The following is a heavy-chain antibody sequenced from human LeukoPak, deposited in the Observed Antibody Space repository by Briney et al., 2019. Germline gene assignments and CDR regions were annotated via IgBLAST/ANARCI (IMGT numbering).Heavy chain of an antibody. J-gene: IGHJ4*02. D-gene: IGHD3-22*01. Sequence: GGSLRLSCAASGFTFSSYAMSWVRQAPGKGQEWVSAISGSGGSTYYADSVKGRFTISRDNSKNTLYLQVNILRAEDTAVYYCATRGYYNDSSVYYRFAFFDYWAKEPRVTVSS. CDR3: ATRGYYNDSSVYYRFAFFDY. CDR1: GFTFSSYA. V-gene: IGHV3-23*01. CDR2: ISGSGGST.